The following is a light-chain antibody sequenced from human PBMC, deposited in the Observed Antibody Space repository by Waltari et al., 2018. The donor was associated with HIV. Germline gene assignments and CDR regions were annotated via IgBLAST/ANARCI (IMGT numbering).Light chain of an antibody. V-gene: IGLV1-44*01. CDR1: TSNIGSNS. CDR2: TNN. J-gene: IGLJ1*01. Sequence: QSVVTQPPSASGTPGQRITISCSGSTSNIGSNSVNWYQHLPGTAPKFLIYTNNQRTSGVPDRFSGSKAGTSASLAISGIQSEDEADYYCAAWDNSLNAYVFGTGTKVTVL. CDR3: AAWDNSLNAYV.